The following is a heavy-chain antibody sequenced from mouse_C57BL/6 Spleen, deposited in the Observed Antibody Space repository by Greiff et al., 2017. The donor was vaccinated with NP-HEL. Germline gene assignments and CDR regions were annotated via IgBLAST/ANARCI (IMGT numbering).Heavy chain of an antibody. D-gene: IGHD1-1*01. CDR2: INPGSGGT. V-gene: IGHV1-54*01. CDR3: AYYYGPSYAMDY. Sequence: VKLMESGAELVRPGTSVKVSCKASGYAFTNYLIEWVKQRPGQGLEWIGVINPGSGGTNYNEKFKGKATLTADKSSSTAYMQLSSLTSEDSAVYFCAYYYGPSYAMDYWGQGTSVTVSS. CDR1: GYAFTNYL. J-gene: IGHJ4*01.